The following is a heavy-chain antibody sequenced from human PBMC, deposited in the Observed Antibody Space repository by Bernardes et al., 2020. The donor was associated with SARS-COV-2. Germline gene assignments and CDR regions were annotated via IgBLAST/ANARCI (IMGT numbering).Heavy chain of an antibody. CDR1: GFKFGVPA. Sequence: VGSLRLSCVAFGFKFGVPAIHWVRQAPGTGLAWVALLSYDGMKPSYGDSVRGRFTIARDTSKNMLFLHMTALSAEDTAMYYCATFDTNGFYYGAWGQGTLVTVSS. CDR2: LSYDGMKP. D-gene: IGHD3-22*01. CDR3: ATFDTNGFYYGA. J-gene: IGHJ5*02. V-gene: IGHV3-30*03.